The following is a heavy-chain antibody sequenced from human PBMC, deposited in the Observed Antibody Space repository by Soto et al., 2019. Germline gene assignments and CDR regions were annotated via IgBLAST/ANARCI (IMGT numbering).Heavy chain of an antibody. CDR2: MNPNGGNT. D-gene: IGHD2-15*01. CDR1: GYTFTSYY. V-gene: IGHV1-8*02. J-gene: IGHJ4*02. CDR3: ARVMLGGHSDY. Sequence: ASVKVSCKASGYTFTSYYMHWVRQAPGQGLEWMGIMNPNGGNTGYAQKFQGRVTMTRNTSIRTAYIDLSSLSSDDTAVYYCARVMLGGHSDYWGQGTLVTVSS.